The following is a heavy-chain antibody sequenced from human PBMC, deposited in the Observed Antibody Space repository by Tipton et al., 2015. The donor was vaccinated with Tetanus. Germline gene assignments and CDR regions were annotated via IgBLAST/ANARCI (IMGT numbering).Heavy chain of an antibody. CDR2: ISGSGGST. CDR1: GFTVSSSY. J-gene: IGHJ4*02. CDR3: AKEQYYDFWSGYYVLDY. V-gene: IGHV3-23*01. Sequence: SLRLSCAASGFTVSSSYMSWVRQAPGKGLEWVSAISGSGGSTYYADSVKGRFTISRDNSKNTLYLQMNSLRAEDTAVYYCAKEQYYDFWSGYYVLDYWGQGTLVTVSS. D-gene: IGHD3-3*01.